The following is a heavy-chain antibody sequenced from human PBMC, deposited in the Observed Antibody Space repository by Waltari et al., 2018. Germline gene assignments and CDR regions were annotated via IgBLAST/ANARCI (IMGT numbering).Heavy chain of an antibody. V-gene: IGHV3-7*01. CDR3: ARWSRSLWL. D-gene: IGHD3-10*01. J-gene: IGHJ4*02. CDR2: IKQDGTDK. Sequence: EVQLVESGGNLVQPGGSLRLYCAASGFTVGSDWMSWVRQAPGKGLELVATIKQDGTDKYYVDSVKGRFTVSRDNAKKSLHLQMNSLRAEDTAVYYCARWSRSLWLGGQGTLVTVSS. CDR1: GFTVGSDW.